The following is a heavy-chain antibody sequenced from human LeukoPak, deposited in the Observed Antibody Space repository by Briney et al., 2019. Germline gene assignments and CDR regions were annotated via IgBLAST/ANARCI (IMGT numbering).Heavy chain of an antibody. V-gene: IGHV3-74*01. CDR2: IKSDGSST. Sequence: GGSLRLSCAASGFTFSSYWMHWVRHAPGKGLVWVSRIKSDGSSTIYADFVKGRFTISRDNAKNTLYLQMNSLTAEDTAVYYCARNIAARWFDPWGQGTLVTVSS. CDR3: ARNIAARWFDP. J-gene: IGHJ5*02. D-gene: IGHD6-6*01. CDR1: GFTFSSYW.